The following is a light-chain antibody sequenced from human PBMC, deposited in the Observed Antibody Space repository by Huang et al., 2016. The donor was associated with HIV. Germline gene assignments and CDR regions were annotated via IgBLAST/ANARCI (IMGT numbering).Light chain of an antibody. CDR3: HHYNSYSGA. Sequence: DIQMTQSASTLSASVGDRVTITCRASQTISNWLAWYQQKPGKAPNLLIYKASTLESGVPSKFSDSGSGTECTLTISSLQPDDFATYCCHHYNSYSGAFGQGTKVEIK. V-gene: IGKV1-5*03. J-gene: IGKJ1*01. CDR1: QTISNW. CDR2: KAS.